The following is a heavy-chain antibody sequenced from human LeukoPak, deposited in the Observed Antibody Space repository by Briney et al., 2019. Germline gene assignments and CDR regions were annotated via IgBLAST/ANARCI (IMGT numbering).Heavy chain of an antibody. J-gene: IGHJ4*02. CDR1: NYSISSGYY. Sequence: PSETLSLTYTVSNYSISSGYYWGWIRQPPGKGLEWIGSIDHSGSTYYNPSLKSRVSISVDTSKNQFSLKLTSVTAADTAVYYCARGLWFGDENPPYFDYWGQGTLVTVSS. CDR3: ARGLWFGDENPPYFDY. D-gene: IGHD3-10*01. CDR2: IDHSGST. V-gene: IGHV4-38-2*02.